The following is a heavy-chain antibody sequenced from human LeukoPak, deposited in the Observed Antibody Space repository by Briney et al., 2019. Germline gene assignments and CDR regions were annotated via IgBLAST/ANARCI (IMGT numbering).Heavy chain of an antibody. D-gene: IGHD3-9*01. J-gene: IGHJ4*02. CDR3: AKRSDFDWLLDIDY. Sequence: PGGSLRLSCAASGFTFSSYAMSWVRQAPGKGLEWVSAISGSGGSTYYADSVKGRFTISRDNSKNTLYPQMNSLRAEDTAVYYCAKRSDFDWLLDIDYWGQGTLVTVSS. CDR2: ISGSGGST. V-gene: IGHV3-23*01. CDR1: GFTFSSYA.